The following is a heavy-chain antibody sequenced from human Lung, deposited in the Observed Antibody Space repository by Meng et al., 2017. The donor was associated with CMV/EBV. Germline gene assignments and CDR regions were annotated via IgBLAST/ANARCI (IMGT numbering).Heavy chain of an antibody. D-gene: IGHD3-10*01. V-gene: IGHV1-69*05. Sequence: SVXVSXXASGGTFSSYAISWVRQAPGQGLEWMGGIIPIFGTANYAQKFQGRVTITTDESTSTAYMELSSLRSEDTAVYYWARGSGESGYYYYYGMDVWGQGTXVTVSS. CDR2: IIPIFGTA. CDR3: ARGSGESGYYYYYGMDV. J-gene: IGHJ6*02. CDR1: GGTFSSYA.